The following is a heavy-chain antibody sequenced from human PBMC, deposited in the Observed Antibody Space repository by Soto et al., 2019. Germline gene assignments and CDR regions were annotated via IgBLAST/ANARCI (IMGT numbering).Heavy chain of an antibody. CDR3: ARSLRFGEEATLGWFDP. J-gene: IGHJ5*02. CDR2: IIPSLGIA. Sequence: QVQLVQSGAEVKKPGSSVKVSCKASGGTFSSYTISWVRQAPGQGLEWMGRIIPSLGIANYAQKFQGRVTITADKSTSTAYMELSSLRSEDTAVYYCARSLRFGEEATLGWFDPWGQGTLVTVSS. CDR1: GGTFSSYT. D-gene: IGHD3-10*01. V-gene: IGHV1-69*02.